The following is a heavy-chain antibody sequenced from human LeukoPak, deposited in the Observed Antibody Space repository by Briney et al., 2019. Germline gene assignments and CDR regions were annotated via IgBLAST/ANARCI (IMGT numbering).Heavy chain of an antibody. CDR1: GGSISSSSYY. Sequence: SETLSLTCTVSGGSISSSSYYWSWIRQPPGKGLEWIGYIYYSGSTNYNPSLKSRVTISVDTSKNQFSLKLSSVTAADTAVYYCARDRIVGATNVGGWFDPWGQGTLVTVSS. D-gene: IGHD1-26*01. CDR2: IYYSGST. V-gene: IGHV4-61*01. J-gene: IGHJ5*02. CDR3: ARDRIVGATNVGGWFDP.